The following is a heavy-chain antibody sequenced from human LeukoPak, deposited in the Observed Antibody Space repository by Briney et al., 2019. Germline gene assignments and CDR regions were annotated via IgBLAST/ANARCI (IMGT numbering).Heavy chain of an antibody. CDR3: AGDPTYRINYFDY. CDR1: GYSISSGYY. CDR2: IYHSGST. Sequence: SETLSLTCTVSGYSISSGYYWGWIRQPPGKGLEWIGSIYHSGSTYYNPSLKSRVTISVDTSKNQFSLKLSSVTAADTAVYYCAGDPTYRINYFDYWGQGTLVTVSS. V-gene: IGHV4-38-2*02. D-gene: IGHD1-26*01. J-gene: IGHJ4*02.